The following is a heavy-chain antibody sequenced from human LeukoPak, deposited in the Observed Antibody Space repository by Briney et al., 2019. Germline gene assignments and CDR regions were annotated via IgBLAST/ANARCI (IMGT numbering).Heavy chain of an antibody. J-gene: IGHJ6*04. V-gene: IGHV4-39*07. CDR1: GGSISSSSYY. CDR3: ARVSILWFGESVDV. D-gene: IGHD3-10*01. Sequence: SETLSLTCTVSGGSISSSSYYWGWIRQPPGKGLEWIGSIYYSGSTYYNPSLKSRVTISVDTSKNQFSLKLSSVTAADTAVYYCARVSILWFGESVDVWGKGTTVTVSS. CDR2: IYYSGST.